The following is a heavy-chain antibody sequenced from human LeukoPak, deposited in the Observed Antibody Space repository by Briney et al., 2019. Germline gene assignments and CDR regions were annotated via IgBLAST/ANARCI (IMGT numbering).Heavy chain of an antibody. V-gene: IGHV4-39*01. CDR2: IYYSGSA. CDR3: ARAYGARPYYYFDY. CDR1: GGSISSNGYY. Sequence: SETLSLTCSVSGGSISSNGYYWGWIRQPPGKGLEWIGAIYYSGSAYYNPSLKSRVTISVDTSKNQFSLKVTSVTAADTAVYYCARAYGARPYYYFDYWGQGTLVTVSA. D-gene: IGHD4-17*01. J-gene: IGHJ4*02.